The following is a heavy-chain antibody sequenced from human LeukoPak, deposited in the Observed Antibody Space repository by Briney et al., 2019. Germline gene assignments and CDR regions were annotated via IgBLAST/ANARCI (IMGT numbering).Heavy chain of an antibody. CDR3: ARWAKWNHDY. Sequence: PSETLSLTCTVSGGSISPYYWSWIRQPPGKGLEWIGYIYYSGSTNYNPSLKSRVTISVDTSKNQFSLKLSSVTTADTAVYYFARWAKWNHDYWGQGTLVTVSS. V-gene: IGHV4-59*01. J-gene: IGHJ4*02. CDR1: GGSISPYY. CDR2: IYYSGST. D-gene: IGHD1-14*01.